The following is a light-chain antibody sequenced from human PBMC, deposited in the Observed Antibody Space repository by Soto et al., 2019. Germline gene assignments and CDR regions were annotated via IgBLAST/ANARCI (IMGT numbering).Light chain of an antibody. J-gene: IGKJ1*01. CDR2: GAS. CDR1: QSVSSTY. CDR3: QQYDTSPWT. Sequence: EIVLTQSPGTLSLSPGDRVTLSCRASQSVSSTYLAWNQQTPGQAPRLLIYGASSRATGIPDRFSGSGSGTDFTLTISRLEPEDFAVYYCQQYDTSPWTFGQGTKVEIE. V-gene: IGKV3-20*01.